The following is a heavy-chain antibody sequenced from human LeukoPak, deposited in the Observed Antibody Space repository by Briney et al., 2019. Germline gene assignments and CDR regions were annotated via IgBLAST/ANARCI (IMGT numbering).Heavy chain of an antibody. J-gene: IGHJ3*02. CDR3: ASLYYDYVWGSYRYGDAFDI. V-gene: IGHV1-46*01. CDR2: INPSGGST. D-gene: IGHD3-16*02. CDR1: GYTFTSYY. Sequence: ASVKVSCKASGYTFTSYYMHWVRQAPGQGLEWMGIINPSGGSTSYAQKFQGRVTMTRDTSTSTVYMELSSLRSEDTAVYYCASLYYDYVWGSYRYGDAFDIWGQGTMVTVSS.